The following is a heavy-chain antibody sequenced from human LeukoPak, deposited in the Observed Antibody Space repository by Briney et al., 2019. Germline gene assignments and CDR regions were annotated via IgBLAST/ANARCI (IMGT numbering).Heavy chain of an antibody. CDR1: GGSISSGGYY. CDR3: ARGVSGYDSYFDY. Sequence: SETLSLTCTVSGGSISSGGYYWSWIRQHPGKGLEWIGYIYYSGSTYYNPSLKSRVTISVDTSKNQFSLKLSSVTAADTAVYYCARGVSGYDSYFDYWGQGTLVTVSS. V-gene: IGHV4-31*03. J-gene: IGHJ4*02. D-gene: IGHD5-12*01. CDR2: IYYSGST.